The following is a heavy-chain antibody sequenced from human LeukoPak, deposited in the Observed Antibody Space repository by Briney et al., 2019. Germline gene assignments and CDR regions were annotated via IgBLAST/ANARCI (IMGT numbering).Heavy chain of an antibody. D-gene: IGHD3-9*01. CDR2: IYYSGST. CDR3: ARVRMTGTLDV. V-gene: IGHV4-30-2*04. Sequence: ESSGTIYYSGSTYYNPSLKSPVTISLDTSKNQFSLKLSSVTAADTAVYYCARVRMTGTLDVWGKGTTVTVSS. J-gene: IGHJ6*04.